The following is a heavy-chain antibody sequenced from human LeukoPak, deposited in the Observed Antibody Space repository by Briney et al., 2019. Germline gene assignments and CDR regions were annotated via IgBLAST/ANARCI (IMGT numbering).Heavy chain of an antibody. Sequence: GESLKISCKGSGYSSTSYWISWVRQAPGQGLEWMGIINPSGGSTSYAQKFQGRVTMTRDTSTSTVYMELSSLRSEDTAVYYCARDISQRGVRGVISGYWGQGTLVTVSS. CDR1: GYSSTSYW. J-gene: IGHJ4*02. D-gene: IGHD3-10*01. V-gene: IGHV1-46*01. CDR3: ARDISQRGVRGVISGY. CDR2: INPSGGST.